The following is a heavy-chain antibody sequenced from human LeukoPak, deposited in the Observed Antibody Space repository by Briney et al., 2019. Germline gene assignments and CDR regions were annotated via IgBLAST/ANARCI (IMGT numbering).Heavy chain of an antibody. V-gene: IGHV3-7*03. Sequence: PGGSLRLSCAASGFTFSNYWMSWVRQAPGKGLEWVANVNQYGNDRYYVDSVKGRFTISRDNAKNSLYLQLNSLRPEDTAVYYCAIMSGSWNDYWGQGTLVTVSS. D-gene: IGHD6-6*01. CDR1: GFTFSNYW. CDR2: VNQYGNDR. J-gene: IGHJ4*02. CDR3: AIMSGSWNDY.